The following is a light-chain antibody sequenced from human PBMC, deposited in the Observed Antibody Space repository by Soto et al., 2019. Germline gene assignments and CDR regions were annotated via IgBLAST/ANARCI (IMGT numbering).Light chain of an antibody. CDR3: QQYGGSPRVT. Sequence: EIVLTQSPGTLSLSPGERATLSCRASQSVSSSYLAWYQQKPGQAPRLLIYGASSRATGIPDRFSGSGSGTDFTLPISRLEPEDFAVYYCQQYGGSPRVTFGGGTKVEIK. CDR1: QSVSSSY. J-gene: IGKJ4*01. V-gene: IGKV3-20*01. CDR2: GAS.